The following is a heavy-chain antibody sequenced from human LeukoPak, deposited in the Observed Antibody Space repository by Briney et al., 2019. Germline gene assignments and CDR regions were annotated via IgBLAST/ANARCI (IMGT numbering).Heavy chain of an antibody. D-gene: IGHD6-6*01. CDR3: AKDRGSSVEY. CDR2: VWYDGSKK. Sequence: GGSLRLSCAASGFIFSSHGTHWVRQAPGKGLEWVAIVWYDGSKKYYADSVEGRFTIYRDNSKNMVYLQMNSLRAEDTAVYYCAKDRGSSVEYWGQGTVVTVSS. CDR1: GFIFSSHG. J-gene: IGHJ4*02. V-gene: IGHV3-33*06.